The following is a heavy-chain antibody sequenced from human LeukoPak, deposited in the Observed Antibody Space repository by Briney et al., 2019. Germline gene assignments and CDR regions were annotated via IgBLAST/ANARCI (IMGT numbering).Heavy chain of an antibody. CDR3: ARDLLREGDV. J-gene: IGHJ4*02. CDR1: GYTLTGYY. D-gene: IGHD2-15*01. Sequence: GASVNVSCKASGYTLTGYYMHWVRQAPGQGLEWMGWINPNSCGTNYAQKFQGRVTMTRDVSISTAYMELSRLRSDDAAVYFCARDLLREGDVWVEGTLVTVSS. V-gene: IGHV1-2*02. CDR2: INPNSCGT.